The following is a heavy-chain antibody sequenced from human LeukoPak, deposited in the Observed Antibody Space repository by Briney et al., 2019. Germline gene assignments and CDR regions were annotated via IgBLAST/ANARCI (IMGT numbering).Heavy chain of an antibody. J-gene: IGHJ4*02. CDR2: INPNSGGT. Sequence: ASVKVSCKASGYTFTGYYLHWVRQAPGQGLEWMGWINPNSGGTNYAQKFQGRVTMTRDTSISTAYMELSRLRSDDAAVYYCARDPGDYGGNRFDYWGQGTLVTISS. V-gene: IGHV1-2*02. D-gene: IGHD4-23*01. CDR3: ARDPGDYGGNRFDY. CDR1: GYTFTGYY.